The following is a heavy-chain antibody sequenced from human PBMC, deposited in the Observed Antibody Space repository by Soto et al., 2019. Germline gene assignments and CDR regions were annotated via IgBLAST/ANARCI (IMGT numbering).Heavy chain of an antibody. CDR3: AKEGSVVATTPDFDY. V-gene: IGHV3-30*18. J-gene: IGHJ4*02. CDR2: ISYDGSYK. D-gene: IGHD5-12*01. Sequence: QVQLVESGGGVVQPGRSLRLSCAASGFSFSSYGMHWVRQAPGQGLEWVAVISYDGSYKYYADSMKGRVTISRDNSKNTLYVQMNSLRAEDTAVSYCAKEGSVVATTPDFDYWGQGTLVTVSS. CDR1: GFSFSSYG.